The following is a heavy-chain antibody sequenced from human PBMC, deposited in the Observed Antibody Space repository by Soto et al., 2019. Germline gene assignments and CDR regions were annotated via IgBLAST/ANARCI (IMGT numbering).Heavy chain of an antibody. CDR3: AKDRGWGGAPGTLWDFDL. CDR2: ITWNSGTI. CDR1: GFTFDDYV. Sequence: EMQLVESGGGLVQPGRSLRLSCAASGFTFDDYVMHWVRQGPGKGLEWVSSITWNSGTIDYADSVKGRFTISRDKAKSSLYLQLNSLRTEDTAFYYCAKDRGWGGAPGTLWDFDLWGRGTLVTVSS. V-gene: IGHV3-9*01. J-gene: IGHJ2*01. D-gene: IGHD6-13*01.